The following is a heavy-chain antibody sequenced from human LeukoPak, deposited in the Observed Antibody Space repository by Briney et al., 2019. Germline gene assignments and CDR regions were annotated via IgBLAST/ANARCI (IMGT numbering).Heavy chain of an antibody. D-gene: IGHD4-17*01. V-gene: IGHV4-38-2*02. Sequence: PSETLSLTCSVSGYPISSVYYWGWIRRPPGKGLEWIGSINHGGSTYYNPSLKSRVTISVDTSKNQFSLKLSSVTAADTAVYYCARHGGDYYWFDPWGQGTLVTVSS. CDR3: ARHGGDYYWFDP. CDR1: GYPISSVYY. J-gene: IGHJ5*02. CDR2: INHGGST.